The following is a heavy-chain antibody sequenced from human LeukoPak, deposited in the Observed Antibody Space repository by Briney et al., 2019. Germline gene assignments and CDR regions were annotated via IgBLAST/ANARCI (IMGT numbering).Heavy chain of an antibody. CDR1: GGSFSGYY. V-gene: IGHV4-34*01. Sequence: SETLSLTCAVYGGSFSGYYWSWIRQPPGKGLEWIGEINHSGSTNYNPSLKSRVTISVDTSKNQFSLKLSSVTAADTAVYYCARLVWFGELLYPPYYYYYMDVWGKGTTVTISS. J-gene: IGHJ6*03. CDR2: INHSGST. D-gene: IGHD3-10*01. CDR3: ARLVWFGELLYPPYYYYYMDV.